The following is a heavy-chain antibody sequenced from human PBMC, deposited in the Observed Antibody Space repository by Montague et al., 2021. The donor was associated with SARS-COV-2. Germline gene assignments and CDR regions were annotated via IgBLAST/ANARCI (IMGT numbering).Heavy chain of an antibody. J-gene: IGHJ6*02. CDR3: ARDLTYGSGRGYYYYGMDV. CDR2: IYSGGST. Sequence: SLRLSCAASGFTVSSNYMSWVRQAPGKGLEWVSVIYSGGSTYYADPVKGRFTISRHNSKNTLYLQMNSLRAEDTAVYYCARDLTYGSGRGYYYYGMDVWGQGTTVTVSS. CDR1: GFTVSSNY. V-gene: IGHV3-53*04. D-gene: IGHD3-10*01.